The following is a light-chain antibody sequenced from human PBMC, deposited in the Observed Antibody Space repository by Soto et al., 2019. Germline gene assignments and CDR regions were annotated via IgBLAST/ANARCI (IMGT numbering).Light chain of an antibody. CDR3: QEYNTYSWA. CDR1: QSISNW. V-gene: IGKV1-5*01. CDR2: DAS. Sequence: DIQMTQSPSTLSASVGDRVTITCRASQSISNWLAWYQQKAGKVPKLLIYDASTLASGVPSRFSGSGSGTEFTLTISSLQPDDFATFYCQEYNTYSWAFGQGTKVEVK. J-gene: IGKJ1*01.